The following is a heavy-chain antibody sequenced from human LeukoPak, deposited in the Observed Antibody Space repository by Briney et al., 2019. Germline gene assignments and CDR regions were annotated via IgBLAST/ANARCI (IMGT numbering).Heavy chain of an antibody. V-gene: IGHV5-51*01. Sequence: GESLKISCKGSGYSFTNYWIAWERQMPGKGLEWMGTIYPGDSDTRYSPSFQGQVTISADKSISTAYLQWSSLKASDTAMYYCARRERGTGSYNYVVYWGQGTLVTVSS. CDR1: GYSFTNYW. CDR3: ARRERGTGSYNYVVY. CDR2: IYPGDSDT. D-gene: IGHD1-26*01. J-gene: IGHJ4*02.